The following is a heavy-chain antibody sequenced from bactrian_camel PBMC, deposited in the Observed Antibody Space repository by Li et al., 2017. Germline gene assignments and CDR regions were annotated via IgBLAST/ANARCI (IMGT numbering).Heavy chain of an antibody. Sequence: HVQLVESGGGSVQAGGSLRLSCAGSRFTVSTVCMGWYRQAPGKEREGVAFINSGGSTSYADAVRGRFTISKDNAENTFHLEMNGLKPEDTAMYYCAADTPDVDSLCRRGVLDMKYRGKGTQVTVS. J-gene: IGHJ7*01. CDR2: INSGGST. V-gene: IGHV3S53*01. CDR1: RFTVSTVC. D-gene: IGHD2*01.